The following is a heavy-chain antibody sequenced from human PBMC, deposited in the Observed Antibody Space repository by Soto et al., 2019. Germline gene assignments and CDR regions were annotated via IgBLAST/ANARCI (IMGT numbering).Heavy chain of an antibody. Sequence: SLRPSCSASGFTFSNYGMPWVRQAPGKGLEWVAVISSHERNKYYADSVKGRFTIPRDNSKNTLYLQMNSLRAEDTAEYDCAKDDRLYDSSVRQCMDVWGQGTTVTVSS. V-gene: IGHV3-30*18. D-gene: IGHD3-22*01. CDR3: AKDDRLYDSSVRQCMDV. CDR1: GFTFSNYG. CDR2: ISSHERNK. J-gene: IGHJ6*02.